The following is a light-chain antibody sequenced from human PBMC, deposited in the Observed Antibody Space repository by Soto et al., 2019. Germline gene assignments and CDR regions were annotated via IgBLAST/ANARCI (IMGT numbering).Light chain of an antibody. J-gene: IGKJ4*01. CDR1: QDIRNY. V-gene: IGKV1-33*01. CDR2: DAS. Sequence: DIQMTQSPSSLSASVGDRVTITCQASQDIRNYLIWYQQKPGQAPKILIYDASSLETGVPSRFSGSGSGTFFTFTITSLQPEDVATYYCQQFYSLPLTFGGGTKVEIK. CDR3: QQFYSLPLT.